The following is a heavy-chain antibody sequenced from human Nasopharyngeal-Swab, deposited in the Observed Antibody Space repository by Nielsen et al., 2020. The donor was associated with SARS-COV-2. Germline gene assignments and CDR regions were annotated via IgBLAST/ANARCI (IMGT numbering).Heavy chain of an antibody. D-gene: IGHD3-10*01. CDR1: GFTFSSYA. Sequence: GESLKISCAASGFTFSSYAMSWVRQAPGKGLEWVSAISGSGGSTCYADSVKGRFTISRDNSKNTLYLQMNSLRAEDTAVYYCAGDLGGYFDYWGQGTLVTVSS. J-gene: IGHJ4*02. V-gene: IGHV3-23*01. CDR3: AGDLGGYFDY. CDR2: ISGSGGST.